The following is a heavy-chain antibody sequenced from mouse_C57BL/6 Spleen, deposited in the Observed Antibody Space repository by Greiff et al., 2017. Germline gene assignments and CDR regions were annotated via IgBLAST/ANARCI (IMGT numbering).Heavy chain of an antibody. CDR3: AREWLGV. CDR2: ISYDGSN. J-gene: IGHJ1*03. CDR1: GYSITSGYY. Sequence: EVKVEESGPGLVKPSQSLSLTCSVTGYSITSGYYWNWIRQFPGNKLEWMGYISYDGSNNYNPSLKNRISITRDTSKNQFFLKLKSVTTEDTATYYCAREWLGVWGTGTTVTVSS. V-gene: IGHV3-6*01. D-gene: IGHD2-2*01.